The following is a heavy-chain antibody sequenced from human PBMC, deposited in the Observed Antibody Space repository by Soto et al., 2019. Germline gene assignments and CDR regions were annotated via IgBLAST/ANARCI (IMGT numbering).Heavy chain of an antibody. CDR2: IYYSGST. D-gene: IGHD1-26*01. V-gene: IGHV4-59*01. CDR1: GGSISSYY. CDR3: ARGRSSRRGSYNDN. Sequence: QVQLQESGPGLVKPSETLSLTCTVSGGSISSYYWSWIRQPPGKGLEWIGYIYYSGSTNYTPSFKGRVTITVDTSKSTASLELSCVSSADTAVYYCARGRSSRRGSYNDNWGQGTLVTVSS. J-gene: IGHJ4*02.